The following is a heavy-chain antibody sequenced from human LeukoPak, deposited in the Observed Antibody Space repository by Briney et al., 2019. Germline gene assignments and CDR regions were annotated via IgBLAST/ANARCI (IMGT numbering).Heavy chain of an antibody. D-gene: IGHD3-16*01. CDR2: IYDSGKT. Sequence: SETLSLTCNVSGDSGDSMNTYYWSWVRQPPGKALEWIGYIYDSGKTTYNPSLRSRVTISDDTSRNQFYLRLTSVTAADTAVYYCARDRLALPLAGRSYHYMDVWGKGTTVTVSS. J-gene: IGHJ6*03. CDR1: GDSGDSMNTYY. V-gene: IGHV4-61*01. CDR3: ARDRLALPLAGRSYHYMDV.